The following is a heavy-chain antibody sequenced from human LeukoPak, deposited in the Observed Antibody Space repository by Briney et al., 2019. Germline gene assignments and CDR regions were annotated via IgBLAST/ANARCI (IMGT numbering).Heavy chain of an antibody. Sequence: LSLTCAVYGGSFSGYYWSWIRQAPGKGLEWVAVIWYDGSNKYYADSVKGRFTISRDNSKNTLYLQMNSLRAEDTAVYYCARGDYYDSSGQDYWGQGTLVTVSS. CDR3: ARGDYYDSSGQDY. CDR1: GGSFSGYY. CDR2: IWYDGSNK. D-gene: IGHD3-22*01. J-gene: IGHJ4*02. V-gene: IGHV3-33*08.